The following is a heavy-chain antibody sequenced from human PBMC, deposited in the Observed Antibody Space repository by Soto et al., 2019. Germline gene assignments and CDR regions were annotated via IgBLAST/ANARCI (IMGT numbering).Heavy chain of an antibody. J-gene: IGHJ6*02. D-gene: IGHD3-9*01. V-gene: IGHV1-2*02. Sequence: QEHRKGLEWMGWINPNSGGTNYAQKFQGRVTMTRDTSIRTAYMELSRLRSDDTAVYYCARDVDDILTGPYYYVMDFWGQG. CDR2: INPNSGGT. CDR3: ARDVDDILTGPYYYVMDF.